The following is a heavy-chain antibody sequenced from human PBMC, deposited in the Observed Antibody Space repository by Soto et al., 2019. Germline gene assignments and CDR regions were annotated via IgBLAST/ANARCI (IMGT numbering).Heavy chain of an antibody. V-gene: IGHV1-69*13. CDR2: IIPIFGTA. D-gene: IGHD2-15*01. Sequence: SVKVSCKASGGTFSSYAISWVRQAPGQGLEWMGGIIPIFGTANYAQKFQGRVTITADESTSTAYMELNSLRAEDTAVYYCARDPVCSGGSCYDYWGQGTMVTVSS. CDR1: GGTFSSYA. J-gene: IGHJ4*02. CDR3: ARDPVCSGGSCYDY.